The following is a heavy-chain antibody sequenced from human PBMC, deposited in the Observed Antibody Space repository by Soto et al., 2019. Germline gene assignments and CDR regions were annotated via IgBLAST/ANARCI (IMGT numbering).Heavy chain of an antibody. D-gene: IGHD7-27*01. V-gene: IGHV4-31*03. CDR3: ARLRLAPTNSTWFAP. CDR1: GAARNSGNYY. J-gene: IGHJ5*02. CDR2: IYVTGAV. Sequence: SETLSLTCSVSGAARNSGNYYWSWIRQVPGKGLEWIGHIYVTGAVDYNPSLRDRITISQDTSERQFSLNLRLVTAADTAVYYCARLRLAPTNSTWFAPWGQGPSVTVS.